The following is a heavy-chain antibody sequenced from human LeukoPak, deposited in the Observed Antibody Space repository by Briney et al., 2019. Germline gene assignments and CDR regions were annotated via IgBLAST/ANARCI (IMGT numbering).Heavy chain of an antibody. Sequence: GGSLRLSCAASGFTFSSYAMSWVRQAPGKGLEWVSAISGSGGSTYYADSVKGRFTISRDNSKNTLYLQMNSLRAEDTAVYYCARLYDYGDYVDYWGQGTLVTVSS. V-gene: IGHV3-23*01. J-gene: IGHJ4*02. D-gene: IGHD4-17*01. CDR3: ARLYDYGDYVDY. CDR1: GFTFSSYA. CDR2: ISGSGGST.